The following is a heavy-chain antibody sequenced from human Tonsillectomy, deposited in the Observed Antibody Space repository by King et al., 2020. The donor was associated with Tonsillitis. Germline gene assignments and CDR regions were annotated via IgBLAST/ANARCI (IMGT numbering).Heavy chain of an antibody. D-gene: IGHD2-21*02. V-gene: IGHV4-59*01. Sequence: VQLQESGPGLVKPSETLSLTCTVSGGSISSYYWSWIRQPPGKGLEWIGYIYYSGSTNYNPSLKSRVTISVDTSKNQFSLKLSSVTAADTAVYYCARDSYCGGDCYSDWYFDLWGRGTLVTVSS. CDR3: ARDSYCGGDCYSDWYFDL. CDR2: IYYSGST. J-gene: IGHJ2*01. CDR1: GGSISSYY.